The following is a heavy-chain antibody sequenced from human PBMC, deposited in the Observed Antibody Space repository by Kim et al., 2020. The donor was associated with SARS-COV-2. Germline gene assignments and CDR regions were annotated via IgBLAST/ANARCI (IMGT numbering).Heavy chain of an antibody. J-gene: IGHJ4*02. D-gene: IGHD4-17*01. V-gene: IGHV3-21*01. Sequence: GGSLRLSCAASGFTFSSYTMNWVRQAPGKGLESVSSISTSLNYIYYADSVKGRFTISRDNAKNSLYLQMNSLRAEDTAVYYCARDYYGDYYFDFWGQGTLVTVSS. CDR3: ARDYYGDYYFDF. CDR2: ISTSLNYI. CDR1: GFTFSSYT.